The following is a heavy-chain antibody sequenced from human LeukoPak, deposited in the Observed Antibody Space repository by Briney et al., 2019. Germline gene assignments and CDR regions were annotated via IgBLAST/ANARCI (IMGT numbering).Heavy chain of an antibody. Sequence: PGGSLRLSCAASGFTFSSYSMNWVRQAPGKGLEWVSYISSSSSTIYYADSVKGRFTISRDNSKNTLYLQLSSLRAEDTAVYYCAKEAKSYYDSGSWFDYWGQGTLVTVSS. V-gene: IGHV3-48*01. CDR2: ISSSSSTI. CDR1: GFTFSSYS. J-gene: IGHJ4*02. CDR3: AKEAKSYYDSGSWFDY. D-gene: IGHD3-10*01.